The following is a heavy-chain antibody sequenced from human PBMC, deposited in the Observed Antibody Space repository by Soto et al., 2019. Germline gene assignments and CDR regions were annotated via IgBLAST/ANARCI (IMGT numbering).Heavy chain of an antibody. V-gene: IGHV3-23*01. CDR1: GFTFSSYA. CDR3: AKEYDSSGWATRDDYFDY. Sequence: GGSLRLSCAASGFTFSSYAMSWVRRAPGKGLEWVSAISGSGGSTYYADSVKGRFTISRDNSKNTLYLQMNSLRAEDTAVYYCAKEYDSSGWATRDDYFDYWGQGTLVTVSS. J-gene: IGHJ4*02. D-gene: IGHD3-22*01. CDR2: ISGSGGST.